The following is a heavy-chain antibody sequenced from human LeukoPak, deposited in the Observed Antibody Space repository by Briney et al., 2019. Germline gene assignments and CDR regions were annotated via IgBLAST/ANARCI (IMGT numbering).Heavy chain of an antibody. J-gene: IGHJ4*02. V-gene: IGHV3-33*06. CDR3: AKDQVGWAAAGTSGFDY. CDR2: VWYDATNK. CDR1: GFTFSDYG. Sequence: GTSLRLSCAASGFTFSDYGMHWVRQAPGKGLEWVADVWYDATNKHYADSVKGRFTISRDDSKNTLYLQMNSLRVEDTAVYYCAKDQVGWAAAGTSGFDYWGQGTLVTVSS. D-gene: IGHD6-13*01.